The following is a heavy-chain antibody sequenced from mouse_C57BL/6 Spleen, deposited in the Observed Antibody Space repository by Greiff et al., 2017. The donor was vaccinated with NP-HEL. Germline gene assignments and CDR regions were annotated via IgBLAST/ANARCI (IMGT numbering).Heavy chain of an antibody. CDR2: ISNLAYSI. CDR3: ARQVGYGNYVYFDY. CDR1: GFTFSDYG. V-gene: IGHV5-15*01. J-gene: IGHJ2*01. Sequence: EVKLVESGGGLVQPGGSLKLSCAASGFTFSDYGMAWVRQAPRKGPEWVAFISNLAYSIYYADTVTGRFTISRENAKNTLYLEMSSLRSEDTAMYYCARQVGYGNYVYFDYWGQGTTLTVSS. D-gene: IGHD2-10*02.